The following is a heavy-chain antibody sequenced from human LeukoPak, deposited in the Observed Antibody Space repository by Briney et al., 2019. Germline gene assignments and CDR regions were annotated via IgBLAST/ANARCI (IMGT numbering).Heavy chain of an antibody. D-gene: IGHD3-9*01. J-gene: IGHJ5*02. CDR1: GFIFSDYY. Sequence: GGPRRLSCAASGFIFSDYYRIGIRQTPGKGLKGLSYFSSTSSDTNYADSVKGRFTISRDNSKNTLYLQMNSLRAEDTAVYYCAKTPFDWLLYGWFDPWGQGTLVTVSS. V-gene: IGHV3-11*03. CDR2: FSSTSSDT. CDR3: AKTPFDWLLYGWFDP.